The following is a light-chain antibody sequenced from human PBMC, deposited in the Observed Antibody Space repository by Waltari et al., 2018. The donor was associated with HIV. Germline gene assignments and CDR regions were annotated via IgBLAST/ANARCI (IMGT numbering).Light chain of an antibody. CDR2: QDN. CDR3: QAWGRSTSGV. CDR1: ELGDQY. V-gene: IGLV3-1*01. Sequence: SYEVTQPPSVAVSPGQPASITCSGYELGDQYTCWYQQKPGQSPLVVIYQDNKRPYWIPVRVSGSSSGHTATLTISGTLPLDEADYYCQAWGRSTSGVFGRGTKLTVL. J-gene: IGLJ3*02.